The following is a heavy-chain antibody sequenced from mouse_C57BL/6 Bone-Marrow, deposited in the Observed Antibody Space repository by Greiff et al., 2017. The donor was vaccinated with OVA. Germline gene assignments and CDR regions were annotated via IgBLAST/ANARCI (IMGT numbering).Heavy chain of an antibody. CDR1: GYTFTSYW. D-gene: IGHD1-1*01. J-gene: IGHJ1*03. V-gene: IGHV1-64*01. Sequence: VQLQQPGAELVKPGASVKLSCKASGYTFTSYWMHWVKQRPGQGLEWIGMIHPNSGSTNYNEKFKSKATLTVDKSSSTAYMQLSSLPSEDSAVYYCARRNEYDYGSYWYFDVWDTGTAVTVSS. CDR2: IHPNSGST. CDR3: ARRNEYDYGSYWYFDV.